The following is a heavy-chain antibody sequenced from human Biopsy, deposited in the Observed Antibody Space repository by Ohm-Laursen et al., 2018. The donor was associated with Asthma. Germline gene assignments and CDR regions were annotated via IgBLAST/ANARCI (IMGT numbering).Heavy chain of an antibody. D-gene: IGHD3-3*01. V-gene: IGHV4-34*01. J-gene: IGHJ6*02. CDR2: SNQGGSP. CDR3: ASGPEWYGLDV. CDR1: RGSLRVYV. Sequence: SETLSLTCGVYRGSLRVYVWSWIRQPPGKGLEWIGESNQGGSPTFNPSLKSRVTISRDTSKNQLSLKLRSVTAADTAVYYCASGPEWYGLDVWGQGTTATVSS.